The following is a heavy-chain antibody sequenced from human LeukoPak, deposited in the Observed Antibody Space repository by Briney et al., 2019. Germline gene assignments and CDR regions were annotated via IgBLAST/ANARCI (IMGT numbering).Heavy chain of an antibody. J-gene: IGHJ6*03. Sequence: ASVKVSCKASGYTFTSYDINWVRQATGQGLEWMGWMNPNSGNTGYAQKFQGRVTMTRNTSISTAYMELSSLRSEDTAVYYCARAVRIMRFRTVYYYYMDVWGKGTTVTISS. CDR3: ARAVRIMRFRTVYYYYMDV. V-gene: IGHV1-8*01. CDR2: MNPNSGNT. CDR1: GYTFTSYD. D-gene: IGHD1-1*01.